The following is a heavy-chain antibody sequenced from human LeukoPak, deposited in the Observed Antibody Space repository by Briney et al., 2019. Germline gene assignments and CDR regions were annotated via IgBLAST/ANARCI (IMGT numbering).Heavy chain of an antibody. D-gene: IGHD1-26*01. V-gene: IGHV4-30-2*01. CDR3: AARGSGSYTLYFDY. J-gene: IGHJ4*02. CDR1: GGSISSGGYS. Sequence: SETLSLTCAVSGGSISSGGYSWSWIRQPPGKGLEWIGYIYQNGNTYYNPSLKSRVTISVDTSKNQFSLKLSSVTAADTAVYYCAARGSGSYTLYFDYWGQGTLVTVSS. CDR2: IYQNGNT.